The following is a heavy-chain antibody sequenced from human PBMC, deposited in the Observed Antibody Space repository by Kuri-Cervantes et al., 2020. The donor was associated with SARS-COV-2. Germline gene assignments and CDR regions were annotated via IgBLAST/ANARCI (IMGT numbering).Heavy chain of an antibody. CDR2: ISSNGGSA. V-gene: IGHV3-64*02. CDR3: AREGVIAAESFDY. D-gene: IGHD6-13*01. CDR1: GFTFSRYG. J-gene: IGHJ4*02. Sequence: GGSLRLSCAASGFTFSRYGMHWVRQAPGKGLEYVSAISSNGGSAYYADSVEGRFTVSRDNSKNTLYLQMNSLRAEDTAVYYCAREGVIAAESFDYWGQGTLVTVSS.